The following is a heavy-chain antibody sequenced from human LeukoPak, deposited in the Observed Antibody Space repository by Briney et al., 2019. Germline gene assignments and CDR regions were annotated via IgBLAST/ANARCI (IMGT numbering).Heavy chain of an antibody. CDR3: ATSSWALDY. V-gene: IGHV3-23*01. CDR2: ISGSGGST. J-gene: IGHJ4*02. Sequence: PGGSLRLSCAASGFTFSSYGMSWVRQAPGKGLEWVSAISGSGGSTYYADSVKGRFTISRDNSKNTLYLQMNSLRAKDTAVYYCATSSWALDYWGQGTLVTVSS. CDR1: GFTFSSYG. D-gene: IGHD6-13*01.